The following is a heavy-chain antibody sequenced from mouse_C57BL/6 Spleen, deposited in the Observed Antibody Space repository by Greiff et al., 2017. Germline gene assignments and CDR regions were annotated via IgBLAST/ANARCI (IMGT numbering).Heavy chain of an antibody. CDR3: ARSGDYDGYWYFDV. V-gene: IGHV1-61*01. CDR2: IYPSDSET. D-gene: IGHD2-4*01. J-gene: IGHJ1*03. CDR1: GYTFTSYW. Sequence: VQLQQSGAELVRPGSSVKLSCKASGYTFTSYWMDWVKQRPGQGLEWIGNIYPSDSETHYNQKFKDKATLTVDKSSSTAYMQLSSLTSEDSAVYYCARSGDYDGYWYFDVWGTGTTVTVSS.